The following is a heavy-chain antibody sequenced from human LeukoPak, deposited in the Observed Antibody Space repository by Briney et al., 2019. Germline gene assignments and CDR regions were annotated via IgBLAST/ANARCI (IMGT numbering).Heavy chain of an antibody. CDR2: ISPNNGNL. D-gene: IGHD1-26*01. Sequence: ASVKVSCKASGYTFGSDDINWVRRATGQGLEWVGWISPNNGNLGYAQKFQGRVTITRNTPISTAYMELSSLTSEDTAVYYCARSDHNSWNAFDIWGQGTMVTVSS. V-gene: IGHV1-8*03. CDR3: ARSDHNSWNAFDI. J-gene: IGHJ3*02. CDR1: GYTFGSDD.